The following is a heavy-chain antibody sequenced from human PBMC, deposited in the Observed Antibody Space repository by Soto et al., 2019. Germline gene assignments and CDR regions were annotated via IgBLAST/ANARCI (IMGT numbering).Heavy chain of an antibody. CDR2: ISYDGSNK. CDR3: ARDPSGGSYLDY. J-gene: IGHJ4*02. Sequence: PGGTLRLSCAASVFTFSSYAMHWVRQAPGKGLEWVAVISYDGSNKYYADSVKGRFTISRDNSKNTLYLQMNSLRAEDTAVYYCARDPSGGSYLDYWGQGTLVTVSS. V-gene: IGHV3-30-3*01. D-gene: IGHD2-15*01. CDR1: VFTFSSYA.